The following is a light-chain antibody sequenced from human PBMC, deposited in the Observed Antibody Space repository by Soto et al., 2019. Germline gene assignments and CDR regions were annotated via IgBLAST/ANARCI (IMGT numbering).Light chain of an antibody. Sequence: QAVVTQPPSVSGAPGQRVTISCTGSSSNIGAGYDVHWYQQLPGTAPKLLIYGNSNRPSGVPDRFSGSKSGTSASLAITGLQAEDEADYYCQSYDSSLSVVVFGGWTKLTVL. CDR3: QSYDSSLSVVV. V-gene: IGLV1-40*01. CDR2: GNS. J-gene: IGLJ2*01. CDR1: SSNIGAGYD.